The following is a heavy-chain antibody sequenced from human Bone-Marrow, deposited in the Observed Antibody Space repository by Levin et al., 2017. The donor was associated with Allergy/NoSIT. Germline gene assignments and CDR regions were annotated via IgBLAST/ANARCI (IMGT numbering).Heavy chain of an antibody. J-gene: IGHJ4*02. Sequence: GGSLRLSCAASGSVFSSYAMNWVRQAPGKGLEWVAGVIGSDTDTYYADSVKGRSTISRDRSRNTLSLQMNSLRVEDTAVYYCAMTFDYWGPGTQVTVSS. CDR1: GSVFSSYA. V-gene: IGHV3-23*01. CDR2: VIGSDTDT. CDR3: AMTFDY.